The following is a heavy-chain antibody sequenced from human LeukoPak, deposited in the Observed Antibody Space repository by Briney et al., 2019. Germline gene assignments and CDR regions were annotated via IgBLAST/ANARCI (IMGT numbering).Heavy chain of an antibody. V-gene: IGHV1-2*02. J-gene: IGHJ6*03. CDR3: ARLRSSTSARWRAYYYMDV. Sequence: GASVKVSCKASGYTFTGYYMHWVRQAPGQGLEWMGWINPNSGGTNYAQKFQGRVTMTRDTSIGTAYMELSRLRSDDTAVYYCARLRSSTSARWRAYYYMDVWGKGTTVTVSS. CDR1: GYTFTGYY. D-gene: IGHD2-2*01. CDR2: INPNSGGT.